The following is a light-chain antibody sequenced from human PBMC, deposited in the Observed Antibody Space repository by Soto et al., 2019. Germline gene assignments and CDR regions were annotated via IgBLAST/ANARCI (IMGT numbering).Light chain of an antibody. V-gene: IGKV3-20*01. CDR2: DSS. Sequence: EIVLTQSPATLSLSPGERATLSCRASQSLSSNFLAWYQQKPGQPPRLLIYDSSTRATGFPDRFSGSGSGTDFTLTIIRLEPEDFAVYYCQQYSTTRGTFGQGTKV. CDR3: QQYSTTRGT. CDR1: QSLSSNF. J-gene: IGKJ1*01.